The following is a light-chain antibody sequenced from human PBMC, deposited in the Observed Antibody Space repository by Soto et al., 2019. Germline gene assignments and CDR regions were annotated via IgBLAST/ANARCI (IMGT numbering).Light chain of an antibody. CDR3: CSYAGSSTPWV. CDR1: SSDVGSYNL. Sequence: QSALTQPASVSGSPGQSITISCTGTSSDVGSYNLVSWYQQHPGKAPKLMIYEGSKRPSGVSNRFSGSKSGNTASLTISGLQAKDEADYYCCSYAGSSTPWVFGGGTQLTVL. V-gene: IGLV2-23*01. J-gene: IGLJ3*02. CDR2: EGS.